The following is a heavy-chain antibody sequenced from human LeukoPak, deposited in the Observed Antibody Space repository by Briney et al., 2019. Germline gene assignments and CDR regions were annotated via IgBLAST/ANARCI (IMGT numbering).Heavy chain of an antibody. J-gene: IGHJ6*02. CDR2: ISYDGSNK. CDR3: AAGYSSSWYSPYYYYGMDV. CDR1: GFTFSSYG. V-gene: IGHV3-30*03. D-gene: IGHD6-13*01. Sequence: GGSLRLSCPASGFTFSSYGMHWVRQAPGKGLEWVAVISYDGSNKYYADSVKGRFTISRDNSKNTLYLQMNSLRAEDTAVYYCAAGYSSSWYSPYYYYGMDVWGQGTTVTVSS.